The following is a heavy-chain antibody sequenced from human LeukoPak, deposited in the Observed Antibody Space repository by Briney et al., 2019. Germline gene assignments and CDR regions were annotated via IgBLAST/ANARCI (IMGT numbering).Heavy chain of an antibody. J-gene: IGHJ6*03. CDR3: GRSREGGRLSYYHADV. Sequence: SETLSLTCTVSGGSISGYYWSWIRQPAGKGLEWIGLIYSSGSTKYNPSLKSRVTMSVDRSKNQFSLNLSSVTAADTAVYYCGRSREGGRLSYYHADVWGRGTTVTVS. CDR2: IYSSGST. CDR1: GGSISGYY. D-gene: IGHD3-16*01. V-gene: IGHV4-4*07.